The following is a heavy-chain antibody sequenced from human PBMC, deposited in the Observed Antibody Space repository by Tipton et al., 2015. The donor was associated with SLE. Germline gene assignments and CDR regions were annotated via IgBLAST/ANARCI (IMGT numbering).Heavy chain of an antibody. Sequence: TLSLTCSVSGDSISSGGYDWTWIRQHPGQGLEWIGNIHHSGSTHYNPSLKSRVTISGDTSKNQFSLKLSSVTAADTAVYYCVREDWRIWGIGYWGQGTLVTVSS. D-gene: IGHD3-16*01. J-gene: IGHJ4*02. CDR2: IHHSGST. CDR1: GDSISSGGYD. CDR3: VREDWRIWGIGY. V-gene: IGHV4-31*03.